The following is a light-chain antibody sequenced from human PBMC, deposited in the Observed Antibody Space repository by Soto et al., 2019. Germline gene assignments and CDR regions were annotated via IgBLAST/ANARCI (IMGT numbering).Light chain of an antibody. CDR1: SSDVGSHDL. Sequence: QSVLTQPASVSGSPGQSIAISCTGTSSDVGSHDLVSWYQQQSGKVPKLIIYDVSSRPSGVSNRFSGSKSGNTASLTISGLKSEDEADYYCSSFTSTTTYVFGTGTKLTVL. CDR2: DVS. V-gene: IGLV2-14*02. J-gene: IGLJ1*01. CDR3: SSFTSTTTYV.